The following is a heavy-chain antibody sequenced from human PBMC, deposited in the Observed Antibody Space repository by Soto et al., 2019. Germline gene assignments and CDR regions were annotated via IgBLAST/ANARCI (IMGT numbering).Heavy chain of an antibody. V-gene: IGHV2-5*02. D-gene: IGHD5-12*01. CDR1: GFSLSTSGGG. CDR2: IYGDDDK. CDR3: AHTKVTHWLRPHFDI. J-gene: IGHJ4*02. Sequence: QITVKESGPTLVKATQSLTLTCTFSGFSLSTSGGGVGWIRQPPGKALVWLAVIYGDDDKSYSPSLKSRLTITKDTSKNQVALTRTHMDPVDTATYFCAHTKVTHWLRPHFDIWGQGTLVTVSS.